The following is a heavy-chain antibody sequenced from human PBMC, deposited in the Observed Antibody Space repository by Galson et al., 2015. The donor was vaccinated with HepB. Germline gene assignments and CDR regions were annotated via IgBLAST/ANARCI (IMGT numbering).Heavy chain of an antibody. D-gene: IGHD2-2*01. CDR1: GFTFSNAW. CDR3: VRDRYCSSIICPFDY. J-gene: IGHJ4*02. CDR2: IYSGGST. V-gene: IGHV3-66*01. Sequence: CAASGFTFSNAWMNWVRQAPGKGLEWVSVIYSGGSTYYADSVKGRFTISRDDSKNTLSLQMSSLRAEDTAVYYCVRDRYCSSIICPFDYWGQGTLVTVSS.